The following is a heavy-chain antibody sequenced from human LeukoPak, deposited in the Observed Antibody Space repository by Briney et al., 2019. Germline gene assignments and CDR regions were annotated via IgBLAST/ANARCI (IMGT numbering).Heavy chain of an antibody. CDR3: ARLTYSGYDSDY. CDR1: GGSFSGYY. D-gene: IGHD5-12*01. Sequence: SETLSLTCAVYGGSFSGYYWSWIRQPPGKGLEWIGEINHSGSTNYNPSLKSRVTISVDTSKNQFSLKLSSVTAADTAVYYCARLTYSGYDSDYWGQGTLVTVSS. J-gene: IGHJ4*02. V-gene: IGHV4-34*01. CDR2: INHSGST.